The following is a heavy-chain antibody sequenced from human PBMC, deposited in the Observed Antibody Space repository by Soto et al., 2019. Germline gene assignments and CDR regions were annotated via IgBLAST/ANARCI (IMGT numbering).Heavy chain of an antibody. CDR1: GYTFTSYD. V-gene: IGHV1-8*01. Sequence: QVHLVQSGAEVRKPGASVKVSCKASGYTFTSYDINWVRQATGQGLEWMGWMNPNSGNTAYAQKFQGRVTMTRNTSISTAHMELSSLRFEDTAVYYCARERTRGFDPWGQGTLVTVSS. CDR3: ARERTRGFDP. CDR2: MNPNSGNT. J-gene: IGHJ5*02.